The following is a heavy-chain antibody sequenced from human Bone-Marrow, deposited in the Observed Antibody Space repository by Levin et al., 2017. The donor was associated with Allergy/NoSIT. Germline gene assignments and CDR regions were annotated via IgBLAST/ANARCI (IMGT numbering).Heavy chain of an antibody. Sequence: LSLTCAASGFPFSDVWMTWFRQTPGKGLEWVGRIKRSVDGRTTDYAAPVKGRFSISRDDSRSMMFLQMNRLQTDDTAVYYCSTGDLSESFHAFDVWGQGTVVTVSS. CDR1: GFPFSDVW. V-gene: IGHV3-15*01. CDR2: IKRSVDGRTT. D-gene: IGHD1-26*01. J-gene: IGHJ3*01. CDR3: STGDLSESFHAFDV.